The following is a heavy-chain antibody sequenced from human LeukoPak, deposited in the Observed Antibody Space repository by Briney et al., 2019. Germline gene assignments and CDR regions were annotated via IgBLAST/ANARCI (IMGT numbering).Heavy chain of an antibody. Sequence: SQTLSLTCTVSGGSISSGGYYWSWIRQHPGKGLEWIGYIYYSGSTYYNPSLKSRVTISVDTSKNQFSLKLSSVTAADTAVYYCARVCCSGGSCVFDYWGQGTLVTVSS. D-gene: IGHD2-15*01. CDR2: IYYSGST. CDR1: GGSISSGGYY. J-gene: IGHJ4*02. CDR3: ARVCCSGGSCVFDY. V-gene: IGHV4-31*03.